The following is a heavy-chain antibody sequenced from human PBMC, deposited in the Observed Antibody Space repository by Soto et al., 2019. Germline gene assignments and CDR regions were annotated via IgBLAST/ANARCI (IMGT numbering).Heavy chain of an antibody. CDR1: GFSLSTSGVG. Sequence: QITLKESGPTLVKPTQTLTLTCTFSGFSLSTSGVGVGWIRQPPEKALEWLALIYWDDDKRYSPSVMRRLTNTKETSKNEVVLRKTNMDPVDTATYYCVHRGGYDTATGYYGMGRMRAFDIWGQGTTVTVSS. CDR3: VHRGGYDTATGYYGMGRMRAFDI. J-gene: IGHJ3*02. V-gene: IGHV2-5*02. D-gene: IGHD3-9*01. CDR2: IYWDDDK.